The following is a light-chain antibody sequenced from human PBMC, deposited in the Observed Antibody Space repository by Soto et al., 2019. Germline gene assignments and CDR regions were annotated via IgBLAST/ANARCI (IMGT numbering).Light chain of an antibody. J-gene: IGLJ2*01. Sequence: QSVLTQPPSVSGAPGQRVTISCTESSSNIGAGYDVHWYQQLPGTAPKLLIYVNNNRPSGVPDRFSGSKSGTSASLAITGLQAEDEADYYCQSYDSSLSGYVVFGGGTKLTVL. CDR1: SSNIGAGYD. CDR2: VNN. CDR3: QSYDSSLSGYVV. V-gene: IGLV1-40*01.